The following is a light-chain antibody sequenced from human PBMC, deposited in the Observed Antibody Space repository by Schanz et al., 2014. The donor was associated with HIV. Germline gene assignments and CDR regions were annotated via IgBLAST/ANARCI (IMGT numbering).Light chain of an antibody. V-gene: IGLV2-23*02. J-gene: IGLJ1*01. Sequence: QSALTQPASVSGSPGQSITISCSGTSSDVGTYNRVSWYQHHPGKAPKLMIYEVSKRPSGVSSRFSGSKSGNTASLTISGLQAEDEGDYYCCAYAGSSTYVFGTGTKLTVL. CDR2: EVS. CDR1: SSDVGTYNR. CDR3: CAYAGSSTYV.